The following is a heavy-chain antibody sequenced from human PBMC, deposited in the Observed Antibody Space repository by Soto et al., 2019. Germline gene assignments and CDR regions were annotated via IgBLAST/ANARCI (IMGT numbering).Heavy chain of an antibody. CDR3: AHIVVAGLGYYFDY. CDR2: IYWDDGK. D-gene: IGHD6-19*01. V-gene: IGHV2-5*02. J-gene: IGHJ4*02. CDR1: GFSLSSTRLA. Sequence: QITLKEAGPTLVKPPQTLTLTCTFSGFSLSSTRLAGGGFRQPPGKALEGLAIIYWDDGKRYSPFLKSRLTITKDTSKNQVVLTMSNMDPVDTARYYCAHIVVAGLGYYFDYWGQGTLVTVSS.